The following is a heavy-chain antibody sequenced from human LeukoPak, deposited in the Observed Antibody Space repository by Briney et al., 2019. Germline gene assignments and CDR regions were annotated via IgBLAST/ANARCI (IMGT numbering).Heavy chain of an antibody. CDR2: ISSSGSTI. CDR1: GFTFSSYE. D-gene: IGHD1-14*01. Sequence: GGSLRLSCAASGFTFSSYEMNWVRQAPGKGLEWVSYISSSGSTIYYADSVKGRFTISRDNAKNSLYLQMNSLRAEDTAVYYCARVGPWVNPDYYYYYMDVWGKGTTVTVSS. V-gene: IGHV3-48*03. CDR3: ARVGPWVNPDYYYYYMDV. J-gene: IGHJ6*03.